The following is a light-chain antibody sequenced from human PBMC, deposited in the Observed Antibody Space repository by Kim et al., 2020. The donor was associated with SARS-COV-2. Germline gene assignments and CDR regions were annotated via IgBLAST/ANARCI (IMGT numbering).Light chain of an antibody. CDR3: QQYDSSPRT. Sequence: LTPGERAIVSCRASQSVSGYLDWYQQNPGQAPRLRIYGASSRATGIPDRFSGSGSGTDFTLTINRLEPGDFAVYYCQQYDSSPRTFGKGTKVDIK. J-gene: IGKJ1*01. CDR1: QSVSGY. CDR2: GAS. V-gene: IGKV3-20*01.